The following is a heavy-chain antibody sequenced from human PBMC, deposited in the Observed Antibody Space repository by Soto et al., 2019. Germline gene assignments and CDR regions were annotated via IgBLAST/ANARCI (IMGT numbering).Heavy chain of an antibody. CDR1: GASVSSGSFY. V-gene: IGHV4-61*01. D-gene: IGHD6-19*01. Sequence: QVQLQESGPGLVKPAETLSLTCSVSGASVSSGSFYWSWIRQPPGKGLEWIGFIYNNETFNYNPSPKSRVTLSVDTSKHQCSLRLSSVTAADTAVYYCARVPLRYSSSHNFDSWGQGALVTVSS. CDR3: ARVPLRYSSSHNFDS. J-gene: IGHJ4*02. CDR2: IYNNETF.